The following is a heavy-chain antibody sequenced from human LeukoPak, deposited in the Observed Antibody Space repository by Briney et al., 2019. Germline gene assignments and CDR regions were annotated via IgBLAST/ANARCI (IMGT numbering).Heavy chain of an antibody. CDR2: IDPNSGDT. CDR3: ATFTAPRNAFDL. Sequence: ASVKVSLKSSGHSFNAYYIHWVRQAPGQGLQWMGRIDPNSGDTKYTQKFQGRVSMTRDTSISTAYMELSRLTSDDTAVYYCATFTAPRNAFDLWGQATMVTVSS. V-gene: IGHV1-2*06. J-gene: IGHJ3*01. CDR1: GHSFNAYY. D-gene: IGHD3-16*01.